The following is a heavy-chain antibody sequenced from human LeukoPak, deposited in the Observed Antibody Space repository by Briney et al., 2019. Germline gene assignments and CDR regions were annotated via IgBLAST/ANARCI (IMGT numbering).Heavy chain of an antibody. CDR2: ISAYNGNT. J-gene: IGHJ3*02. V-gene: IGHV1-18*01. CDR1: GYTFTSYG. D-gene: IGHD6-13*01. CDR3: ARDIAQQLANDAFDI. Sequence: AAVKVSCKASGYTFTSYGISWVRPAPGQGLQWMGWISAYNGNTKYAQKLQGRVTMTTDTSTSTAYMELRSLRSDDTAVYYCARDIAQQLANDAFDIWGQGTMVTVSS.